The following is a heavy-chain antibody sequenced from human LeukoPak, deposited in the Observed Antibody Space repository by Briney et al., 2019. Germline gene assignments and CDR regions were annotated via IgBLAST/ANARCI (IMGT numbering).Heavy chain of an antibody. J-gene: IGHJ3*02. CDR1: GFTFSTNW. CDR3: AREHLRGNDAFDI. D-gene: IGHD3-16*01. Sequence: GESLKISCAASGFTFSTNWMTWVRQAPGKGLEWVANIKQDGGEKYYVDSVKGRFSISRDNAKNSLYLQMNSLRAEDTAVYYCAREHLRGNDAFDIWGQGTMVTVSS. V-gene: IGHV3-7*01. CDR2: IKQDGGEK.